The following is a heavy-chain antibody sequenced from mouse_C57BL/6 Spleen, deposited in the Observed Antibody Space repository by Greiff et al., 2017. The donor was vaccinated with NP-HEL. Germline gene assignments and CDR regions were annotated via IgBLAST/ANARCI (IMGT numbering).Heavy chain of an antibody. Sequence: EVQLQQSGAELVKPGASVKLSCTASGFNIKDYYMHWVKQRTEQGLEWIGRIDPEDGETKYAPKFQGKATITADTSSNTAYLQLSSLTSEYTAVYYCVGGYGSSYGYFDVLGTGTTVTVSS. CDR3: VGGYGSSYGYFDV. J-gene: IGHJ1*03. CDR2: IDPEDGET. CDR1: GFNIKDYY. D-gene: IGHD1-1*01. V-gene: IGHV14-2*01.